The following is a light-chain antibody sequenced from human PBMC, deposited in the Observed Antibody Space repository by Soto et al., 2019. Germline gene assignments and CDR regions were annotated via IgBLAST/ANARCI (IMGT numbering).Light chain of an antibody. CDR3: QSYDSTLSARYV. J-gene: IGLJ1*01. Sequence: QSALTQPASVSGSPGQSITISCTGTSGDIGSYNRVSWYQQHPGKAPKLIIYEVTDRPSGVSNRFSGSKSGNTASLTISGLQAEDEGDYYCQSYDSTLSARYVFGTGTKVTVL. CDR2: EVT. CDR1: SGDIGSYNR. V-gene: IGLV2-14*01.